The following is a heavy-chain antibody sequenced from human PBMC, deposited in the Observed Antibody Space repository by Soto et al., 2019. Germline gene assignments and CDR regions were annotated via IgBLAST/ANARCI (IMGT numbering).Heavy chain of an antibody. V-gene: IGHV3-49*04. CDR3: TRTASALYYYYGMDV. CDR2: IRSKAYGGTT. CDR1: GFAFGDYA. Sequence: GGSLRLSCTASGFAFGDYAMSWVRQAPGKGLEWVGFIRSKAYGGTTEYAASVKGRFTISRDDSKSIAYLQMNSLKTEDTAVYYCTRTASALYYYYGMDVWGQGTTVTV. J-gene: IGHJ6*02.